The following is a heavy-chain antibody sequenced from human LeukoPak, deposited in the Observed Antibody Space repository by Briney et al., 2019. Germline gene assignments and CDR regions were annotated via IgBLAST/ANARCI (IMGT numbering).Heavy chain of an antibody. D-gene: IGHD6-13*01. J-gene: IGHJ4*02. Sequence: GGSLRLSCAASGFTFSSYALTWVRQPPGKGLEWVSAISGNGGSTNYADSVKGRFTISRDNSKNTLYLQVNSLRAEDTAVYYCAKYRSAWSFDYWGQGTLVTVSS. V-gene: IGHV3-23*01. CDR3: AKYRSAWSFDY. CDR1: GFTFSSYA. CDR2: ISGNGGST.